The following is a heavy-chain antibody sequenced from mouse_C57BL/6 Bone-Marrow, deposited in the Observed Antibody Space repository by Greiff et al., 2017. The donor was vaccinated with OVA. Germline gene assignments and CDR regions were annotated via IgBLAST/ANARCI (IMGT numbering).Heavy chain of an antibody. Sequence: EVKVVESGGDLVKPGGSLKLSCAASGFTFSSYGMSWVRQTPDKRLAWVATISSGGSYTYYPDSVKGRFTISRDNAKNTLYLQMSSLKSEDTAMYYCARHGDLHYYGSSYGFFAYWGQGTLVTVSA. CDR3: ARHGDLHYYGSSYGFFAY. V-gene: IGHV5-6*01. CDR2: ISSGGSYT. J-gene: IGHJ3*01. CDR1: GFTFSSYG. D-gene: IGHD1-1*01.